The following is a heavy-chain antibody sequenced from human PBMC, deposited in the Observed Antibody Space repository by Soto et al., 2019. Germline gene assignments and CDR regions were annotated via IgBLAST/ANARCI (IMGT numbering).Heavy chain of an antibody. V-gene: IGHV3-30*18. CDR2: ISYDGSKK. J-gene: IGHJ5*02. CDR3: AKGPSTFYYGSGSYRSFDA. CDR1: GFIFRDYG. D-gene: IGHD3-10*01. Sequence: QEQLVESGGGVVQPGRSLRLSCAASGFIFRDYGMHWVRQAPGKGLEWVAGISYDGSKKYYADFVKGRFTISRDNSEKTMYLQMNSLRVEDTAVFYCAKGPSTFYYGSGSYRSFDAWGQGILVTVSS.